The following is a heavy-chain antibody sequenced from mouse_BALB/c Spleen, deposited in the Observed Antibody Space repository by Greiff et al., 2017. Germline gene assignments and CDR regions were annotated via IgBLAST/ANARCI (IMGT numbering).Heavy chain of an antibody. CDR2: ISSGSSTI. CDR1: GFTFSSFG. D-gene: IGHD2-10*02. J-gene: IGHJ4*01. Sequence: DVHLVESGGGLVQPGGSRKLSCAASGFTFSSFGMHWVRQAPEKGLEWVAYISSGSSTIYYADTVKGRFTISRDNPKNTLFLQMTSLRSEDTAMYYCARSVVWYGNYGDYAMDYWGQGTSVTGSS. CDR3: ARSVVWYGNYGDYAMDY. V-gene: IGHV5-17*02.